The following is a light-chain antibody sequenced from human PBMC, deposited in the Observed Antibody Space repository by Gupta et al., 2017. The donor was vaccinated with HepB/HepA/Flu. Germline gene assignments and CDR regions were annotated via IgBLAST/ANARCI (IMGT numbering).Light chain of an antibody. CDR3: QQSYSTPMCN. CDR2: AAS. J-gene: IGKJ2*04. V-gene: IGKV1-39*01. Sequence: DIQMTQSPSSLSASVGDRVTITCRASQSISSYLNWYQQKPGKAPKLLIYAASSLQSGVPSRFSGSGSGTDFTLTISSRQPEDFATYYCQQSYSTPMCNFGQGTKLEIK. CDR1: QSISSY.